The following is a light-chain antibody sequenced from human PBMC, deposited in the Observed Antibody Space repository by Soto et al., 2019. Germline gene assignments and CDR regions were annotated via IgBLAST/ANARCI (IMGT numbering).Light chain of an antibody. CDR2: KAS. CDR3: QQYDRYPFT. Sequence: DSQMTQSPSTLAASVGDRVTITCRASQSVSTWLAWYQQKPGKAPKLLIYKASILQSGVSSRFSGSGSGTDFTLTISSLQPDDFATYYCQQYDRYPFTFCGGTKVEVK. CDR1: QSVSTW. J-gene: IGKJ4*01. V-gene: IGKV1-5*03.